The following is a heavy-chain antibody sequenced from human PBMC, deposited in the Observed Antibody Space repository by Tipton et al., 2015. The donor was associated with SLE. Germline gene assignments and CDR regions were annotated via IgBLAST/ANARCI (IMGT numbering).Heavy chain of an antibody. J-gene: IGHJ6*03. CDR2: IYYTGNT. CDR3: ASGMIRGVNTFYYYMDV. CDR1: GGSISSSSYY. D-gene: IGHD3-10*01. V-gene: IGHV4-39*07. Sequence: TLSLTCTVSGGSISSSSYYWGWIRQPPGKGLEWIGNIYYTGNTFYSPSLKSRVTISVDTSKNQFSLKLSSVTAADTAVYYCASGMIRGVNTFYYYMDVWGKGTTVTVSS.